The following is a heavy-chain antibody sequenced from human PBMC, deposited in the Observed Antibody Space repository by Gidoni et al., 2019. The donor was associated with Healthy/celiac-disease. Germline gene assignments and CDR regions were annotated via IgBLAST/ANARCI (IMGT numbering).Heavy chain of an antibody. D-gene: IGHD5-12*01. CDR2: INHSGST. J-gene: IGHJ4*02. Sequence: QVQLQQWGAGLLKPSETLSLTCAVYGGSFRGYYWSWIRQPPGKGLEWIGEINHSGSTNYNPSLKSRVTISVDTSKNQFSLKLSSVTAADTAVYYCARGRGLRLLRGFSYYFDYWGQGTLVTVSS. V-gene: IGHV4-34*01. CDR3: ARGRGLRLLRGFSYYFDY. CDR1: GGSFRGYY.